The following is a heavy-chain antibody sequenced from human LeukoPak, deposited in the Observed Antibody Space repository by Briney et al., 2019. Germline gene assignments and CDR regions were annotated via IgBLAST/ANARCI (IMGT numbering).Heavy chain of an antibody. CDR1: DGSLSQYY. J-gene: IGHJ5*02. Sequence: SETLSLTCAVYDGSLSQYYWSWIRQPPGKGLEWIGEINQSGSTNYNPPLKSRVMMSVDTSKNQVSLKLSSVTAADTAVYYCARRIGYSGYDLRFDPWGQGTLVTVSS. CDR3: ARRIGYSGYDLRFDP. CDR2: INQSGST. D-gene: IGHD5-12*01. V-gene: IGHV4-34*01.